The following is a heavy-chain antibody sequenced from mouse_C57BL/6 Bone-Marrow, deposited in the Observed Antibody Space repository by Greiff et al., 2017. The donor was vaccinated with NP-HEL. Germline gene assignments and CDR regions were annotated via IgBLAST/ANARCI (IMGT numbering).Heavy chain of an antibody. Sequence: QVHVKQSGAELVKPGASVKMSCKASGYTFTTYPIEWMKQNHGKSLEWIGNFHPYNDDTKYNEKFKGKATLTVEKSSSTVYLELSRLTSDDSAVYYCARGTVVAHWYFDVWGTGTTVTVSS. CDR3: ARGTVVAHWYFDV. D-gene: IGHD1-1*01. J-gene: IGHJ1*03. CDR1: GYTFTTYP. V-gene: IGHV1-47*01. CDR2: FHPYNDDT.